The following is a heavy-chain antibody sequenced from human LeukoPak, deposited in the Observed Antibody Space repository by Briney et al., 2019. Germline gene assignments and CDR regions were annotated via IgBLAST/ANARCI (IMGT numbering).Heavy chain of an antibody. V-gene: IGHV4-59*12. CDR1: GGSISSYY. J-gene: IGHJ5*02. CDR2: IYYSGST. CDR3: AREKAGP. Sequence: SETLSLTCTVSGGSISSYYWSWIRQPPGKGLEWIGYIYYSGSTNYNPTLKSRVTISVDTSKNQFSLKLSSVTAADTAVYYCAREKAGPWGQGTLVTVSS.